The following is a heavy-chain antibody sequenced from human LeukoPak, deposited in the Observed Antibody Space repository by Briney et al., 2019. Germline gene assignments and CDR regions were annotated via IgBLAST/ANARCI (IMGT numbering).Heavy chain of an antibody. V-gene: IGHV4-59*01. Sequence: SGTLSLTCTVSGGSISSYYWSWIRQPPGKGLEWIGYIYYSGSTKYNPSLKSRVTISVDASKTQFFLKLNSVTAADTAVYYCARGSRELYYFDYWGQGTLVSVSS. CDR2: IYYSGST. J-gene: IGHJ4*02. D-gene: IGHD1-7*01. CDR1: GGSISSYY. CDR3: ARGSRELYYFDY.